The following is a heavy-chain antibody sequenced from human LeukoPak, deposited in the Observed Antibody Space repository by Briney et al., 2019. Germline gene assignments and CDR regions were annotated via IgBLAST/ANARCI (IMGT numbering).Heavy chain of an antibody. CDR1: GGSISSYY. J-gene: IGHJ4*02. V-gene: IGHV4-4*07. D-gene: IGHD6-19*01. Sequence: PSETLSLTCTVSGGSISSYYWSWIRQPAGKGLEWIGRIYTSGSTNYNPSLKSRVTISVDMSKNQFSMKLTSVTAADTAVYYCATGGGIAVADSWGQGTLVTVSS. CDR3: ATGGGIAVADS. CDR2: IYTSGST.